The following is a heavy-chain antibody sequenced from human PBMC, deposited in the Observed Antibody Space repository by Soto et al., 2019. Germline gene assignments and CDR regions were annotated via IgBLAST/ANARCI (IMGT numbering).Heavy chain of an antibody. CDR1: GFTFSSYS. Sequence: GGSLRLSCAASGFTFSSYSMNWVRQAPGKGLEWVSYISSSSSTIYYADSVKGRFTISRDNAKNSLYLQMNSLRDEDTAVYYCARDPFPNPLRFLEWTPAMDFWGQGTSVTVSS. J-gene: IGHJ6*02. V-gene: IGHV3-48*02. D-gene: IGHD3-3*01. CDR2: ISSSSSTI. CDR3: ARDPFPNPLRFLEWTPAMDF.